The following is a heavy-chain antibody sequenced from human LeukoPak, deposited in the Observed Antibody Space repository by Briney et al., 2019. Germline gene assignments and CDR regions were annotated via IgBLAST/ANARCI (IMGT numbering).Heavy chain of an antibody. V-gene: IGHV3-30*18. D-gene: IGHD1-26*01. CDR2: ISYDGSNK. CDR1: GFTFSSYG. CDR3: AKVPTRWELLDFDY. J-gene: IGHJ4*02. Sequence: GRFLRLSCAASGFTFSSYGMHWVRQAPGKGLEWVAVISYDGSNKYYADSVKGRFTISRDNSKNTLYLQMNSLRAEDTAVYYCAKVPTRWELLDFDYWGQGTLVTVSS.